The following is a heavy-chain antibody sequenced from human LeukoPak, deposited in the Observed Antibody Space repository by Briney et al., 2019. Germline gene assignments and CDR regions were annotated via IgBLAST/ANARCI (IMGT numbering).Heavy chain of an antibody. CDR3: ARLVRGVYVDY. D-gene: IGHD3-10*01. V-gene: IGHV5-51*01. Sequence: KSGGCLRLSCKGSGYSFTSYWIGWVRQMPGKGLEWMGIIYPGDSDTRYSPSFQGQVTISADKSISTAYLQWSSLKASDTAMYYCARLVRGVYVDYWGQGTLVTVSS. J-gene: IGHJ4*02. CDR1: GYSFTSYW. CDR2: IYPGDSDT.